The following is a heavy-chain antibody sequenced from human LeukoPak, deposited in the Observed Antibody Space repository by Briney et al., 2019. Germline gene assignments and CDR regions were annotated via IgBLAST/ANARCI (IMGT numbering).Heavy chain of an antibody. CDR3: STLFDY. Sequence: PGGSQRLSCAASRFPFNSYNMNWLRQAPGKGLEWVSYISGSSSTIYYTDSVKGRFTISRDNPKNSLYLILMSVRAEDTGVYYCSTLFDYWGQGTLVTVSS. CDR1: RFPFNSYN. CDR2: ISGSSSTI. J-gene: IGHJ4*02. V-gene: IGHV3-48*01.